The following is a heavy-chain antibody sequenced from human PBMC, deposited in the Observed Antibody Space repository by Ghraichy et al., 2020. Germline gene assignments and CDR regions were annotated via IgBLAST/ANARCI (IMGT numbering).Heavy chain of an antibody. CDR1: GFTFSSYA. CDR3: AKGDLEWLVGFDP. J-gene: IGHJ5*02. Sequence: LSLTCAASGFTFSSYAMSWVRQAPGKGLEWVSAISGSGGSTYYADSVKGRFTISRDNSKNTLYLQMNSLRAEDTAVYYCAKGDLEWLVGFDPWGQGTLVTVSS. D-gene: IGHD3-3*01. CDR2: ISGSGGST. V-gene: IGHV3-23*01.